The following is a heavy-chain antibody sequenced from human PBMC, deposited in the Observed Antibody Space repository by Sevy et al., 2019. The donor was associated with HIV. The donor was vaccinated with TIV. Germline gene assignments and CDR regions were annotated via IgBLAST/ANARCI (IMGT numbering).Heavy chain of an antibody. V-gene: IGHV3-33*01. D-gene: IGHD4-17*01. CDR2: IWFDGSNT. CDR3: ARDLEFYDYGDYGPAFMPDY. J-gene: IGHJ4*02. CDR1: GFTFSTYG. Sequence: GGSLRLSCPASGFTFSTYGMHWVRQAPGKGLEWVAVIWFDGSNTYYADSVKGRFTISRDIAKNTLHLQMNSLRVEDTAVYYCARDLEFYDYGDYGPAFMPDYWGQGTLVTVSS.